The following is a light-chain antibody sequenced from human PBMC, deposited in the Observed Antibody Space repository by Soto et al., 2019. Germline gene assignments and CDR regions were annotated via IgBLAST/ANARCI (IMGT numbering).Light chain of an antibody. CDR1: SSDVGGFNY. CDR2: EVS. Sequence: QSVLTQPASVSGSPGQSITISCTGTSSDVGGFNYVSWYQHHPRKAPKLMIYEVSHRPSGVSDRFSGSKSGNTAFLTISGLQAEDEADYYCTSYSSSTTLVLFGGGTKVTVL. V-gene: IGLV2-14*01. J-gene: IGLJ2*01. CDR3: TSYSSSTTLVL.